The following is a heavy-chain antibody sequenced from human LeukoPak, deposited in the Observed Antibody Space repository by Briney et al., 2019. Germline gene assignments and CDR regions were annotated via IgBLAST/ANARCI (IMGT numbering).Heavy chain of an antibody. CDR2: IRSKANSYAT. D-gene: IGHD6-19*01. J-gene: IGHJ4*02. CDR1: GFTFSGSA. CDR3: TPQIFYSSGWPRDY. Sequence: GGSLRLSCAASGFTFSGSAMHWVRQASGKGLEWVGRIRSKANSYATAYAASVKGRFTISRDDSKNTLYLQMNSLKTEDTAVYYCTPQIFYSSGWPRDYWGQGTLVTVSS. V-gene: IGHV3-73*01.